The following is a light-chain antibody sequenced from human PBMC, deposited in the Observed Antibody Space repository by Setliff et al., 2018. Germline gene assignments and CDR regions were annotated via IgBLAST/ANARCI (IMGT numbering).Light chain of an antibody. CDR1: SSDVGGYNY. Sequence: QSALAQPRSVSGSPGQSVTISCTGTSSDVGGYNYVSWYQQHPGKAPKLMIYDVSKQPSGVPDRFSGSKPGNTASLTISGLQAEDEADYYCCSYAGSYTYVFGTGTKVTVL. CDR2: DVS. J-gene: IGLJ1*01. V-gene: IGLV2-11*01. CDR3: CSYAGSYTYV.